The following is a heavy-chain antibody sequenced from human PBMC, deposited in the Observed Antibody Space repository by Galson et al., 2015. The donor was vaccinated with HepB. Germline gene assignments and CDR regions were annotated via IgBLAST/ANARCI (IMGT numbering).Heavy chain of an antibody. CDR2: IKYDGSEK. CDR3: ARDVL. CDR1: GFIFRNYW. J-gene: IGHJ4*02. D-gene: IGHD2/OR15-2a*01. Sequence: LRLSCAASGFIFRNYWMTWVRQAPGKGLEWVANIKYDGSEKYYVASVKGRFTISRDNAKNSLYLQMNSLRAEDTAVYYCARDVLWGQGTLVTVSS. V-gene: IGHV3-7*03.